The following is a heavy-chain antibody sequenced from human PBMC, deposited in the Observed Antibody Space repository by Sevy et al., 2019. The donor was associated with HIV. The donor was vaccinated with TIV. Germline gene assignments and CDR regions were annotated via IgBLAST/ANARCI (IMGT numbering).Heavy chain of an antibody. CDR2: ISGSGGST. Sequence: GGSLRLSCAASGFTFSSYAMSWVRQAPGKGLEWVSAISGSGGSTYYADSVKGRFTISRDNSKNTLYLQMNSLRAEDTAVYYCAKDLIPRKKLEWLSSPDDYWGQGTLVTVSS. CDR3: AKDLIPRKKLEWLSSPDDY. V-gene: IGHV3-23*01. J-gene: IGHJ4*02. D-gene: IGHD6-19*01. CDR1: GFTFSSYA.